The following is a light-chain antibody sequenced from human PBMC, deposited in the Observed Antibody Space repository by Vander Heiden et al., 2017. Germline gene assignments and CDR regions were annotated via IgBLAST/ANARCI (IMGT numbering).Light chain of an antibody. CDR1: QSISSW. J-gene: IGKJ1*01. V-gene: IGKV1-5*03. CDR3: QQYRT. CDR2: KAS. Sequence: DIQMTQSPSTLSASVGDRVTITCRASQSISSWLAWYQQKPGKAPKLLIYKASSLKSGVASRFSGSGSGTEFTLTISSLQPDDFATYYCQQYRTFGQGTKVEIK.